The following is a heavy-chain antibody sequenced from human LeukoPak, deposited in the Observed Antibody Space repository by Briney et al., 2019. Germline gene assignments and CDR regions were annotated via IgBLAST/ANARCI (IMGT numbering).Heavy chain of an antibody. D-gene: IGHD3-10*01. J-gene: IGHJ4*02. Sequence: ASVKVSCEASGYTFTSYGISWVRQAPGQGLEWMGWISAYNGNTNYAQKLQGRVTMTTDTSTSTAYVEPRSLRSDDTAVYYCARTAITMVRGVTLPFDYWGQGTLVTVSS. CDR3: ARTAITMVRGVTLPFDY. CDR2: ISAYNGNT. V-gene: IGHV1-18*01. CDR1: GYTFTSYG.